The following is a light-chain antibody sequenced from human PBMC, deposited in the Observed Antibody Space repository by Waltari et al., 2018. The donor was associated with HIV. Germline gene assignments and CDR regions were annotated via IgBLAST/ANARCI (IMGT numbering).Light chain of an antibody. J-gene: IGKJ2*01. CDR2: RVS. V-gene: IGKV2D-30*01. CDR3: MQGTHWPPT. CDR1: EGLVYRDGNTY. Sequence: EVVMSQFPLSLAVTPGQPASISCTSSEGLVYRDGNTYLNWFHQRPGQCPRRLIFRVSNCDLGVPDRFRGSGSHTNFTLEITRVQSDDVGIFYCMQGTHWPPTFGQGTRLEI.